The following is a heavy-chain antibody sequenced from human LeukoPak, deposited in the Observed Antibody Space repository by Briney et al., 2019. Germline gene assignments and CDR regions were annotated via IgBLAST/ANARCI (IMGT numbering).Heavy chain of an antibody. J-gene: IGHJ5*02. Sequence: SETLSLTCTVSGGSISSSSYYWGWIRQPPGKGLEWIGNIYYSGSTYYNPSLKSRVTISVDTSKNQFSLKLSSVTAADTAVYYCARDQCSSSSCSVYNWFDPWGQGTLVTVSS. CDR2: IYYSGST. V-gene: IGHV4-39*07. CDR3: ARDQCSSSSCSVYNWFDP. CDR1: GGSISSSSYY. D-gene: IGHD6-13*01.